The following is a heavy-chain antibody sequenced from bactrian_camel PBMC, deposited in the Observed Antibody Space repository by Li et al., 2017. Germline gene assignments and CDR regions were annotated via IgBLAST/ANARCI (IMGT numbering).Heavy chain of an antibody. Sequence: VQLVESGGGSVQAGGSLRLSCVASGYTYSSNCMGWFRQAPGKEREGVASIESDGSTSYADSVKGRFTISEDNAKNTLYLQMNSLKPEDTAMYYCAADRCEVVAGPWSTWGQGTQVTVS. CDR3: AADRCEVVAGPWST. D-gene: IGHD6*01. J-gene: IGHJ4*01. V-gene: IGHV3S53*01. CDR1: GYTYSSNC. CDR2: IESDGST.